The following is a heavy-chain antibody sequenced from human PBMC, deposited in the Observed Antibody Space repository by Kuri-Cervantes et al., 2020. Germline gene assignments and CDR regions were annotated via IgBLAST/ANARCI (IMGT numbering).Heavy chain of an antibody. CDR1: GYTFTGYY. CDR3: ATQGETRFGVVTGVFDY. Sequence: SAKVSCKASGYTFTGYYMHWVRQAPGQGLEWMGGIIPIFGTANYAQKFQGRVTITADESTSTAYMELSSLRSEDTAVYYCATQGETRFGVVTGVFDYWGQGTLVTVSS. V-gene: IGHV1-69*13. J-gene: IGHJ4*02. CDR2: IIPIFGTA. D-gene: IGHD3-3*01.